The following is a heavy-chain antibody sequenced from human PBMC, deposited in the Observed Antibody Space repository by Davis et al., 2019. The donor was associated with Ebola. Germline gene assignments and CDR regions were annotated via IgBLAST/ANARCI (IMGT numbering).Heavy chain of an antibody. Sequence: PGGSLRLSCAASGFTFSSYAMSWVRQAPGKGLEWVSAISGSGGSTYYADSVKGRFTISRDNSKNTLFLQMNSLGAEDTAVYYCAKRRSGYGDFDYWGQGTLVTVSS. D-gene: IGHD3-3*01. CDR2: ISGSGGST. CDR1: GFTFSSYA. J-gene: IGHJ4*02. CDR3: AKRRSGYGDFDY. V-gene: IGHV3-23*01.